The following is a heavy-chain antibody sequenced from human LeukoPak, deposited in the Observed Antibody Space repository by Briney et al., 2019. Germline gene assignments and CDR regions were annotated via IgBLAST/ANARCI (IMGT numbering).Heavy chain of an antibody. CDR2: ISTSSTYI. J-gene: IGHJ4*02. Sequence: GGSLRLSCAASGFTFSSYGMHWVRQAPGKGLEWVSSISTSSTYIYYADSVTGRFTISRDNAKNSLYLQMNSLRAEDTAVYYCARVRNYDSSGYYYVGYFDYWGQGTLVTVSS. CDR1: GFTFSSYG. D-gene: IGHD3-22*01. V-gene: IGHV3-21*04. CDR3: ARVRNYDSSGYYYVGYFDY.